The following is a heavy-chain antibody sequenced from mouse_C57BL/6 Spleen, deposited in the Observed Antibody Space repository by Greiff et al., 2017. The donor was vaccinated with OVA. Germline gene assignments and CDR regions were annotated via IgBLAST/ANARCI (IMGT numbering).Heavy chain of an antibody. D-gene: IGHD1-1*01. CDR3: ARYYGSSYPFDY. J-gene: IGHJ2*01. V-gene: IGHV1-80*01. CDR2: IYPGDGDT. Sequence: VNVVESGAELVKPGASVKISCKASGYAFSSYWMNWVKQRPGKGLEWIGQIYPGDGDTNYNGKFKGKATLTADKSSSTSYMQLSSLTSEDSAVYFCARYYGSSYPFDYWGQGTTLTVSS. CDR1: GYAFSSYW.